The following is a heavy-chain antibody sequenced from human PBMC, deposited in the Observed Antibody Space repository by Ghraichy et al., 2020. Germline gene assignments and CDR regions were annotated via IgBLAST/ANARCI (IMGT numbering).Heavy chain of an antibody. J-gene: IGHJ2*01. CDR3: ARLGTHWYFDL. CDR2: ISTYNGHT. V-gene: IGHV1-18*01. CDR1: GYTFTNYG. Sequence: ASVKVSCKASGYTFTNYGINWVRQAPGQGLEWMGWISTYNGHTNYAQNLQGRVTMTTDTSTSTGYMELRSLRSDDTAVYYCARLGTHWYFDLWGRGTLVTVSS. D-gene: IGHD3-16*01.